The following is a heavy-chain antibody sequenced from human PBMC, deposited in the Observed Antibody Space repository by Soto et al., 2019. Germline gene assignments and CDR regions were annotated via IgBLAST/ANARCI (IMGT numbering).Heavy chain of an antibody. D-gene: IGHD3-10*01. J-gene: IGHJ6*02. CDR1: GYTFTGYN. CDR2: INPNSGGT. V-gene: IGHV1-2*04. CDR3: AREDGRGGMDA. Sequence: ASVKVSCKASGYTFTGYNMHWVRQAPGQGLEWMGWINPNSGGTNYAQKFQGWVTMTRDTSIITAYMELSRLRSDDTAVYYCAREDGRGGMDAWGQGTTVTVSS.